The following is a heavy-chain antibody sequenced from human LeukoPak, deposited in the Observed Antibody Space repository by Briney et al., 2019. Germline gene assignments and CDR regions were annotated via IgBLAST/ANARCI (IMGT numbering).Heavy chain of an antibody. V-gene: IGHV3-21*01. Sequence: PGGSLRLSCAASGFTFSSYSMNWVRQAPGKGLEWVSSISSSSSYIYYADSVKGRFTISRDNAKNSLYLQMNSLRAEDTAVYYCARGAGGEHAFDIWGQGTMVTVSS. J-gene: IGHJ3*02. CDR1: GFTFSSYS. CDR3: ARGAGGEHAFDI. CDR2: ISSSSSYI. D-gene: IGHD3-16*01.